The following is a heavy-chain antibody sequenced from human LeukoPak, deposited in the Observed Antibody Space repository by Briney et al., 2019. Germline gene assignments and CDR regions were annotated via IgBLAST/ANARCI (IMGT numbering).Heavy chain of an antibody. CDR2: ISRNGGST. J-gene: IGHJ3*02. D-gene: IGHD4/OR15-4a*01. V-gene: IGHV3-64D*06. CDR1: GFTINSYP. Sequence: GGSLRLSCSASGFTINSYPVHWVRQAPGKGLEYVSGISRNGGSTYYADSVKGSFTISRDNSKNTLYLQMSSLRAEDTAVYYCVKESGFMVAPNSAFDIWGQGTMVTVSS. CDR3: VKESGFMVAPNSAFDI.